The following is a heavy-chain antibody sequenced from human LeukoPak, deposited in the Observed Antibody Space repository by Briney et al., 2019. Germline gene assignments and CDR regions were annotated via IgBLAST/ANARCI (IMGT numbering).Heavy chain of an antibody. V-gene: IGHV3-66*02. D-gene: IGHD3-3*01. CDR1: GFTVSFNY. J-gene: IGHJ6*03. CDR3: ARGEDLDFWSGSPMDV. Sequence: GGSLRLSCAASGFTVSFNYMSWVRQAPGKGLEWVSVIYSGGSIYYADSVMGRFTISTDNSKSTLYLQMNSVRGEDTAVYYCARGEDLDFWSGSPMDVWGKGTTVTVSS. CDR2: IYSGGSI.